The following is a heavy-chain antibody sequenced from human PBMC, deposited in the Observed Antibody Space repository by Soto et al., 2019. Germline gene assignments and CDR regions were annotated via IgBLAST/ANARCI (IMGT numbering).Heavy chain of an antibody. V-gene: IGHV4-34*01. CDR1: GGSFSGYY. D-gene: IGHD6-13*01. CDR3: ASLKYSSSWYPYPSYYMDV. CDR2: INHSGST. J-gene: IGHJ6*03. Sequence: SETLSLTCAVYGGSFSGYYWSWIRQPPGKGLEWIGEINHSGSTNYNPSLKSRVTISVDTSKNQFSLKLSSVTAADTAVYYCASLKYSSSWYPYPSYYMDVWGKGTTVTVSS.